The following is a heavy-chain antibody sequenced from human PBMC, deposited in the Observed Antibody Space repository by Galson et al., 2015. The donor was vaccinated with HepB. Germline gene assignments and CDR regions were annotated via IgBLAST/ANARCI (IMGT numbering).Heavy chain of an antibody. D-gene: IGHD3-22*01. CDR2: IRRKDYGGTI. Sequence: SLRLACAASGFTFGDSAMRWFRQAPGKGLEWVGFIRRKDYGGTIEYAASVKGRFTISRDDSKSIAYLQMHSLKTEDTAVYYCTRGYYYDSSGYYYVGYFQHWGQGTLVTVSS. J-gene: IGHJ1*01. CDR1: GFTFGDSA. CDR3: TRGYYYDSSGYYYVGYFQH. V-gene: IGHV3-49*03.